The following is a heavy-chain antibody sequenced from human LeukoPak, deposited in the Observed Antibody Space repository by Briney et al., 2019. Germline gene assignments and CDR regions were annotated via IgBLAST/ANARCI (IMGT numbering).Heavy chain of an antibody. J-gene: IGHJ4*02. D-gene: IGHD3-3*01. V-gene: IGHV1-8*01. CDR2: MNPNSGNT. CDR1: GYTFTSYD. CDR3: ARGQGAHMYYDFWSGYYASFDY. Sequence: ASVKVSCKASGYTFTSYDINWVRQATGQGLEWMGWMNPNSGNTGYAQKFQGRVTMTRNTSISTAYMELSSLRSEDTAVYYCARGQGAHMYYDFWSGYYASFDYWGQGTLVTVSS.